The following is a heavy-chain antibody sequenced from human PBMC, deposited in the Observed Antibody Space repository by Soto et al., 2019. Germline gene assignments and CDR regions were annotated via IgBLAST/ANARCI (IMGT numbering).Heavy chain of an antibody. V-gene: IGHV4-30-2*02. Sequence: SETLSLTCAVSGGSISSGGYSWSWIRQPPGKGLEWIGYIYHSGSTYYNPSLKSRVTMSVDTSKNQFSLKLTSVNAADTAVYYCTRGGDAYKNGHWGQGTLVTVSS. CDR1: GGSISSGGYS. CDR3: TRGGDAYKNGH. J-gene: IGHJ4*02. D-gene: IGHD2-21*01. CDR2: IYHSGST.